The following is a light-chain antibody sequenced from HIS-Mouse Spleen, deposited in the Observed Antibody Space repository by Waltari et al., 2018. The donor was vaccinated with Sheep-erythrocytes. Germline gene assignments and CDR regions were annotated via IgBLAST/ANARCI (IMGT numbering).Light chain of an antibody. Sequence: QSALTQPRSVSGSPGQSVTISCTGTSSDVGGYNYVSWYQQHPGKAPKLMIYDVSKRPSRVPDRRSCSKSGNTASLTISGLQAEDEADYYCCSYAGSYNHVFATGTKVTVL. J-gene: IGLJ1*01. CDR2: DVS. CDR1: SSDVGGYNY. V-gene: IGLV2-11*01. CDR3: CSYAGSYNHV.